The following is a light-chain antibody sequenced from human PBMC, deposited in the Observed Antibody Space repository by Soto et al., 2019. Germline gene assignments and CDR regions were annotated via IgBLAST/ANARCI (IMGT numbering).Light chain of an antibody. J-gene: IGLJ2*01. CDR1: SSDVGGYKY. V-gene: IGLV2-14*01. CDR3: SSXTXSXXXX. Sequence: QSALTQPASVSGSPGQSITISCTGSSSDVGGYKYVSWYQQYPGKAPKLMIYEVSNRPSGVSNRFSGSKSGNTASLTISGLQAEDEADYYCSSXTXSXXXXFGG. CDR2: EVS.